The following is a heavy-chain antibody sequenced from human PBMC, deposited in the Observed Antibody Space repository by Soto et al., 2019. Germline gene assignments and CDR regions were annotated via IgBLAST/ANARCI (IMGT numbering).Heavy chain of an antibody. Sequence: QLQLQESGPGLVKPSQPLSLACTVSGGSFSSGCYYWSWIRQLPGKGQEWIGYSYYSGSTYYNQSLKGRFTISLDTSKNKFSLKLRSVTAADTAVYYCARAPSLSVHHGDWGQGTLVTVSS. CDR1: GGSFSSGCYY. CDR3: ARAPSLSVHHGD. J-gene: IGHJ4*02. D-gene: IGHD2-8*01. CDR2: SYYSGST. V-gene: IGHV4-31*03.